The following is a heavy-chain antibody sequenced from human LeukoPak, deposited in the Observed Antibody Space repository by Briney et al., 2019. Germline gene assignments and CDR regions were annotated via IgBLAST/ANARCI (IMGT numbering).Heavy chain of an antibody. J-gene: IGHJ4*02. CDR3: ATTIYDILTGSLPFDY. Sequence: ASVKVSCKVSGYTLTELSMHWVRQAPGKGLEWMGGFDPEDGETIYAQKFQGRVTMTEDTSTDTAYMELGSLRSEDTAVYYCATTIYDILTGSLPFDYWGQGTLVTVSS. CDR2: FDPEDGET. CDR1: GYTLTELS. D-gene: IGHD3-9*01. V-gene: IGHV1-24*01.